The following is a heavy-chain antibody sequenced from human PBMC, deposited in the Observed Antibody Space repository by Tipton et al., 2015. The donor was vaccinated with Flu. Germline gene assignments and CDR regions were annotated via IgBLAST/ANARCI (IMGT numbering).Heavy chain of an antibody. J-gene: IGHJ5*02. D-gene: IGHD4-11*01. CDR1: GDSISTDYF. Sequence: TLSLTCVVSGDSISTDYFWGWIRQPPGKGLEWIATIHRYGTTYYKPSLKGRVTISIDTSMNQFSLAMRSVTAADMAVYYCARRDFSNYVSDPKNWFDPWGQGTLVTVSS. CDR2: IHRYGTT. CDR3: ARRDFSNYVSDPKNWFDP. V-gene: IGHV4-38-2*01.